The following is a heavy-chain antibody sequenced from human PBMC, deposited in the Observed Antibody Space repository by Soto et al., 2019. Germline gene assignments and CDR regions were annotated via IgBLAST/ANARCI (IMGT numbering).Heavy chain of an antibody. CDR1: GGSFSGYY. Sequence: QVQLQQWGAGLLKPSETLSLTCAVYGGSFSGYYWSWIRQPPGKGLEWIGEINHSGSTNYNPSLTRRVTISVDTSKNQFSLKLSSVTAADTAVHYCARGRPGVVVVVPAAMRAHAFDIWGQGTMVTVSS. J-gene: IGHJ3*02. V-gene: IGHV4-34*01. CDR2: INHSGST. D-gene: IGHD2-2*01. CDR3: ARGRPGVVVVVPAAMRAHAFDI.